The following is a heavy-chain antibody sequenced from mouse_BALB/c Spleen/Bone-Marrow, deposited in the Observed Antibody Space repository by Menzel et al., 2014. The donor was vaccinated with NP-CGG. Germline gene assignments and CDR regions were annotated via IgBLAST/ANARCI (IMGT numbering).Heavy chain of an antibody. V-gene: IGHV5-9-1*01. CDR3: ARHGITKLLDY. CDR2: ISSGGSYT. J-gene: IGHJ2*01. D-gene: IGHD2-4*01. CDR1: GFTFSSYA. Sequence: EVMLVESGGGLVKPGGSLKLSCAASGFTFSSYAMSWVRQTPEKRLEWVATISSGGSYTYYPDSVKGRFTISRDNAKNTLYLQISSQRSKDTAMYYFARHGITKLLDYWGQGTTLTVSS.